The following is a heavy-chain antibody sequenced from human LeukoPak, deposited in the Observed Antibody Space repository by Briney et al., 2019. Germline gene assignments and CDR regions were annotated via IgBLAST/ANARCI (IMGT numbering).Heavy chain of an antibody. J-gene: IGHJ6*02. D-gene: IGHD6-13*01. Sequence: GGSLRLSCAASGFTFSSYGMHWVRQAPGKGLEWVAVISYDGSNKYYADSVKGRFTISRDNSKNTLYLQMNSLRAEDTAVYYCAKDEDLPYSSLRYYYGMDVWGQGTTVTVSS. CDR2: ISYDGSNK. CDR3: AKDEDLPYSSLRYYYGMDV. V-gene: IGHV3-30*18. CDR1: GFTFSSYG.